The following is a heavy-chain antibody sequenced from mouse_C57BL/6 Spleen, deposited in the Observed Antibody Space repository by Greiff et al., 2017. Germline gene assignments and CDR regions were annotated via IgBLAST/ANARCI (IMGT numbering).Heavy chain of an antibody. J-gene: IGHJ2*01. Sequence: QVQLQQPGAELVKPGASVKLSCKASGYTFTSYWMHWVKQRPGQGLEWIGMIHPNSGSTNYNEKFKSKATLTVDKSSSTAYMQLSSLTSEDSAVYYCATHYYGSSYVDYWGQGTTLTVSS. CDR2: IHPNSGST. CDR3: ATHYYGSSYVDY. D-gene: IGHD1-1*01. V-gene: IGHV1-64*01. CDR1: GYTFTSYW.